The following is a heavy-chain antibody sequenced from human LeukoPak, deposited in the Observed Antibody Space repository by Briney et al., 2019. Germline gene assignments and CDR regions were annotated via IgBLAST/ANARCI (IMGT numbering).Heavy chain of an antibody. D-gene: IGHD6-25*01. CDR3: ARDQYSSAPRAGLFPFDY. CDR1: GFTFSSYG. CDR2: IWYDGSNK. J-gene: IGHJ4*02. V-gene: IGHV3-33*01. Sequence: PGGSLRLSCAASGFTFSSYGMHWVRQAPGKGLEWVAVIWYDGSNKYYADSVKGRFTISRDNSKNTLYLQMNSLRAEDTAVYYCARDQYSSAPRAGLFPFDYWGQGTLVTVSS.